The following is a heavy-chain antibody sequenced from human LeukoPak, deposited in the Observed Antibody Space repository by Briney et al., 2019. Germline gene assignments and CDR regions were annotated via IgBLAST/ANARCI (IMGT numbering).Heavy chain of an antibody. J-gene: IGHJ5*02. Sequence: ASVKVSCKASGYTFTDHFLHWVRQAPGHGLEGMGWINPKTGGTNYAEKFQGRVTLTRDTSLTPLYMEVNSLRSDDTAVYYCARGFDRQQLALGSWGQGTLVTVSS. CDR3: ARGFDRQQLALGS. CDR1: GYTFTDHF. D-gene: IGHD1-26*01. V-gene: IGHV1-2*02. CDR2: INPKTGGT.